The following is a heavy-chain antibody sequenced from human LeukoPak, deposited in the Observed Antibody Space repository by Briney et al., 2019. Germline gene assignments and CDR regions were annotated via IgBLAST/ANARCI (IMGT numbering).Heavy chain of an antibody. J-gene: IGHJ4*02. CDR3: ARGLLLD. V-gene: IGHV3-48*03. CDR2: ISSCGRTI. D-gene: IGHD2/OR15-2a*01. Sequence: GGSLRLSCAASGFTFSSDEMNWVRQAPGKGLEWVSYISSCGRTIYYADSVKGRFTVSRDNAKNSLYLQMNSLRAEDTAVYYCARGLLLDWGQGTLVTVSS. CDR1: GFTFSSDE.